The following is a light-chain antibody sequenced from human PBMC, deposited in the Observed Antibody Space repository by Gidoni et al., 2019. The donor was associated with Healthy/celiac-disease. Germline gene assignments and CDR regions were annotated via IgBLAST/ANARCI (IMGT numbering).Light chain of an antibody. V-gene: IGKV1-NL1*01. CDR3: QQYYSTPWT. CDR2: GAS. J-gene: IGKJ1*01. Sequence: DIQMTQSPSSLSASVGDKVTVTCRASQVISNSLAWYQQKPGKAPKLLLYGASRLESGVPSRFSGSGSGTDYTLTISSLQPEDFANYYCQQYYSTPWTFGQGTKVEIK. CDR1: QVISNS.